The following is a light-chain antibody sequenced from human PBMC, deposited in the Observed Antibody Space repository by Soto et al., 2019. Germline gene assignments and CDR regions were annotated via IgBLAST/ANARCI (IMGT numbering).Light chain of an antibody. CDR2: EVS. CDR1: SSDVGGYNY. CDR3: TSYTSSFTHL. Sequence: QSALTQPASVSGSPGQSITISCTGTSSDVGGYNYVSWYQQHPGKAPKLMIFEVSNRPSGVSNRFSGSKPGNTASLTISGLQTEDEADYYCTSYTSSFTHLFGTGTKVTVL. V-gene: IGLV2-14*01. J-gene: IGLJ1*01.